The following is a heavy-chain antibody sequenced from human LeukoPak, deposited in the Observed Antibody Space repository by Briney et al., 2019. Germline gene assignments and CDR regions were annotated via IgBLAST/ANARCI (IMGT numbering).Heavy chain of an antibody. Sequence: PGGSLRLSCAASGFTFSSYSKNWVRQAPGKGLEWVSSISSSSSYIYYADSVKGRFTISRDNAKNSLYLQMNSLRAEDTAVYYCARVGGGALRYFDWLWIDYWGQGTLVTVSS. CDR1: GFTFSSYS. D-gene: IGHD3-9*01. J-gene: IGHJ4*02. CDR3: ARVGGGALRYFDWLWIDY. CDR2: ISSSSSYI. V-gene: IGHV3-21*01.